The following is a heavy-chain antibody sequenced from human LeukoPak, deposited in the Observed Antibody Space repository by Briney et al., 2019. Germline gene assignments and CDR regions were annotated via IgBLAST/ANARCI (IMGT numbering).Heavy chain of an antibody. Sequence: PGGSLRLSCTASGFTFSSYAMNWVRQAPGKGLEWVSGIGAGGTFTYYADSVKGRFTISRDNSRNTLYLQMNSLRADDTAVYYCAKGYYDILTGYPVPPYYYYGMDVWGQGTTVTVSS. D-gene: IGHD3-9*01. CDR1: GFTFSSYA. CDR3: AKGYYDILTGYPVPPYYYYGMDV. J-gene: IGHJ6*02. V-gene: IGHV3-23*01. CDR2: IGAGGTFT.